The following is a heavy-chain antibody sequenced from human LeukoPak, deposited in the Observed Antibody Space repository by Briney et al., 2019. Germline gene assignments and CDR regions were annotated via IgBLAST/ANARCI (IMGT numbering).Heavy chain of an antibody. D-gene: IGHD2-2*01. CDR1: GGSFSGYY. CDR3: ARERPAAMGELDY. V-gene: IGHV4-34*01. CDR2: INHSGST. J-gene: IGHJ4*02. Sequence: PSETLSLTCAVYGGSFSGYYWSWIRRPPGKGLEWIGEINHSGSTNYNPSLKSRVTISVDTSKNQFSLKLSSVTAADTAVYYCARERPAAMGELDYWGQGTLVTVSS.